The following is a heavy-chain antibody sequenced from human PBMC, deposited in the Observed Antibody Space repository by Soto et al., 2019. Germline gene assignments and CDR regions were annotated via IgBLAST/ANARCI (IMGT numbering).Heavy chain of an antibody. V-gene: IGHV1-18*01. CDR1: GYPFTTNC. J-gene: IGHJ6*03. Sequence: ASLKVSCKASGYPFTTNCRKCVRQAPGQGLEWMGWISGHIGGTKYGPKFRDRITMVTDTSSKTAYVELRSLRSDDTAVYYCAKDDGNATLLHVCSMECWGKGTPVNV. CDR3: AKDDGNATLLHVCSMEC. CDR2: ISGHIGGT. D-gene: IGHD3-3*01.